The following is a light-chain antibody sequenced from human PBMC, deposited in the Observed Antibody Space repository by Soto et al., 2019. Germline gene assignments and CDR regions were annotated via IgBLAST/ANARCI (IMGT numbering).Light chain of an antibody. CDR3: KPYGGSSI. Sequence: EIVLTQSPGTLSLSPGEGATVSCRVSQSINSKSLVWYQRKFGQAPRLLIFNTSIRATGVPDRFSGSVFATDFTISICRLAPEDFHVSYCKPYGGSSIFGPGTKVDFK. CDR2: NTS. CDR1: QSINSKS. J-gene: IGKJ3*01. V-gene: IGKV3-20*01.